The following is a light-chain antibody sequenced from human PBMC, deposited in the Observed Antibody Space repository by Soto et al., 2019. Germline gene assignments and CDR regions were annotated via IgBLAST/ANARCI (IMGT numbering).Light chain of an antibody. J-gene: IGKJ2*01. CDR3: QQYFHWPPYT. Sequence: EIVLTQSPATVSVSPGERATLSCRASQSIETHLAWYQQRPGQAPRLLIFGASNRATGIPARFCGSGSGTDFTLTISSLQSEDSAVYYCQQYFHWPPYTFGQGTKLEIK. V-gene: IGKV3-15*01. CDR2: GAS. CDR1: QSIETH.